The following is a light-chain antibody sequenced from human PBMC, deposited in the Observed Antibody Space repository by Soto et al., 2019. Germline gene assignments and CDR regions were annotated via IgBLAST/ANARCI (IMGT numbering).Light chain of an antibody. V-gene: IGKV1-5*01. Sequence: DIQMTQSPSTLSASVGDRVTITCRASQSISSWLAWYQQKPGKAPKLLIYDASSLESVVPSRFSGSGSGTEFTLTIRSLQPDDFANYYCQQYNSYPWTFGQGKKVEIK. CDR1: QSISSW. CDR3: QQYNSYPWT. J-gene: IGKJ1*01. CDR2: DAS.